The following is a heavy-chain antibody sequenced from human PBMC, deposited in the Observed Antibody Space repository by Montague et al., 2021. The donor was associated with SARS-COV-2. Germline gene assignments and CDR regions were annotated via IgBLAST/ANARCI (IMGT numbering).Heavy chain of an antibody. CDR3: ARLNFHITIFGVVSSRVFDY. CDR1: FFSLRRSRPY. V-gene: IGHV4-39*01. CDR2: IYYSGST. J-gene: IGHJ4*02. D-gene: IGHD3-3*01. Sequence: SDPLSLPFPFSFFSLRRSRPYWGWIRQPPGKGLEWIGNIYYSGSTYYNPSLKSRVTISVDTSKNQFSLKLSSVTAADTAVYYCARLNFHITIFGVVSSRVFDYWGQGTLVTVSS.